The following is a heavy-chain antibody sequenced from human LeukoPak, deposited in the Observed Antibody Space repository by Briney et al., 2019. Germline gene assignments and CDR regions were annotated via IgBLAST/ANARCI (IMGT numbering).Heavy chain of an antibody. CDR2: IYYSGST. D-gene: IGHD1-1*01. V-gene: IGHV4-59*11. CDR1: GGSISSHY. J-gene: IGHJ6*03. CDR3: ARVQGSGGVYYYYYMDV. Sequence: SETLSLTCTVSGGSISSHYWSWIRQPPGKGLEWIGYIYYSGSTNYNPSLKSRVTISVDTSKNQFSLKLSSVTAADTAVYYCARVQGSGGVYYYYYMDVWGKGTTVTVSS.